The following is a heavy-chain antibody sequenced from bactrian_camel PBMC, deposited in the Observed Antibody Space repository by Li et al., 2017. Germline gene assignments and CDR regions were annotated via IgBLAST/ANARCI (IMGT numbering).Heavy chain of an antibody. V-gene: IGHV3S1*01. CDR3: AASGGQLGRWCYEFPVNWVSWLYN. CDR2: IFTGGPST. CDR1: GGPYAGHC. D-gene: IGHD3*01. Sequence: HVQLVESGGGSVEAGGSLRLSCIHSGGPYAGHCMGWFRQASGKEREAVATIFTGGPSTYYAASVKGRFTISQDGAKNTLYLHMNNLKPEDTAMYHCAASGGQLGRWCYEFPVNWVSWLYNWGQGTQVTVS. J-gene: IGHJ4*01.